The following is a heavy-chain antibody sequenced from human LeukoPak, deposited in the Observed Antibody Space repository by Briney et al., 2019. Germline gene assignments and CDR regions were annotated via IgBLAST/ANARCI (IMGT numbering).Heavy chain of an antibody. D-gene: IGHD3-3*01. CDR1: GFKFSDYA. J-gene: IGHJ6*02. CDR3: AKWVPRSLESIYGMDV. V-gene: IGHV3-23*01. Sequence: GGSLRLSCAASGFKFSDYAMNWVRQAPGEGLEWVSGMSSTGGTSYYADSAKGRFTISRDNSKSTLDLQMNSLRAEDTAVYYCAKWVPRSLESIYGMDVWGQGTTVIVSS. CDR2: MSSTGGTS.